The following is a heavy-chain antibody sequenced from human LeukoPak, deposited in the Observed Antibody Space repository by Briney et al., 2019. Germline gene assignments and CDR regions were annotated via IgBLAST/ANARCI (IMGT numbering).Heavy chain of an antibody. CDR1: GGSFSGYY. CDR2: INHSGST. D-gene: IGHD3-22*01. J-gene: IGHJ4*02. CDR3: ARGPNPDYYDSSGYPGDFHY. V-gene: IGHV4-34*01. Sequence: SETLSLTCAVYGGSFSGYYWSWIRQPPGKGLEWIGEINHSGSTNYNPSLKSRVTISVDTSKNQFSLKLSSVTAADTAVYYCARGPNPDYYDSSGYPGDFHYWGQGTLVTVSS.